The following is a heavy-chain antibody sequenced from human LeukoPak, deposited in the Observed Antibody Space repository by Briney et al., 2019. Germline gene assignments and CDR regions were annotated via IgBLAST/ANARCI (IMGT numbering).Heavy chain of an antibody. D-gene: IGHD6-13*01. CDR1: GFTFSSYS. V-gene: IGHV3-21*01. J-gene: IGHJ3*02. CDR2: ISSSSSYI. CDR3: AREAIYSSSWYPGAFDI. Sequence: PGGSLRLSCAASGFTFSSYSMNWVRQAPGKGLEWVSSISSSSSYIYYADSVKGRFTISRDNAKNSLYLQMNSLRAEDTAVYYCAREAIYSSSWYPGAFDIWGQGTMVTVSS.